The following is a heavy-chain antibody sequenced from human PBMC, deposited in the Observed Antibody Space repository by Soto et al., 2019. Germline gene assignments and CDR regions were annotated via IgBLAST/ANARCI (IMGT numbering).Heavy chain of an antibody. V-gene: IGHV4-31*03. CDR1: GGSISSGGYY. Sequence: PSETLSLTCTVSGGSISSGGYYWSCIRQHPGKGLEWIGYIYYSGSTYYNPSLKSRVTISVDTSKNQFSLKLSSVTAADTAVYYCAREEIAARPGGYYYYGMDVWGQGTTVTVSS. CDR2: IYYSGST. D-gene: IGHD6-6*01. J-gene: IGHJ6*02. CDR3: AREEIAARPGGYYYYGMDV.